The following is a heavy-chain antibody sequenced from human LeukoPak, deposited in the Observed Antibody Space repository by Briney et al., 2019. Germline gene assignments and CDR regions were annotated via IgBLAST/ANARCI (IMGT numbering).Heavy chain of an antibody. CDR2: ISYDGSNK. D-gene: IGHD2-2*02. J-gene: IGHJ4*02. Sequence: GGSLRLSCAASGFTFSSYAMHWVRQAPGKGLEWVAVISYDGSNKYYADSVKGRFTISRDNSKNTLYLQMNSLRAEDTAVHYCAREVEYCSSTSCYTKWELPRGYFDYWGQGTLVTVSS. CDR1: GFTFSSYA. V-gene: IGHV3-30-3*01. CDR3: AREVEYCSSTSCYTKWELPRGYFDY.